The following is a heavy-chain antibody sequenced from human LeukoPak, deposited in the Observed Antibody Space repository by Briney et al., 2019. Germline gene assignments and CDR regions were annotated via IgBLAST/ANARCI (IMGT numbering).Heavy chain of an antibody. CDR2: INHSGST. V-gene: IGHV4-34*01. CDR3: ARAGGWYNWFDP. D-gene: IGHD6-19*01. J-gene: IGHJ5*02. CDR1: GGSFSGYY. Sequence: PSETLSLTCAVYGGSFSGYYWSWIRQPPGKGLEWIGEINHSGSTNYNPSLKSRVTISVDTSKNQFSLKLSSATAADTAVYYCARAGGWYNWFDPWGQGTLVTVSS.